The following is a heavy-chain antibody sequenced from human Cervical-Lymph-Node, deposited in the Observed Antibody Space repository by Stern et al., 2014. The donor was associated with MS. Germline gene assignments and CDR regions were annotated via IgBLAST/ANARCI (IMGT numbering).Heavy chain of an antibody. CDR3: AREPQGGAWYYGMDV. CDR1: GFPFSSHS. V-gene: IGHV3-21*06. Sequence: EVQLVESGGGLVKPGGSLLLSCAASGFPFSSHSMNWVRQAPGKGLEGVSSISRVGSFYAESVQGRFTISRDNAKDSLFLQMNSLRVDDTAVYYCAREPQGGAWYYGMDVWGQGTTVTVSS. J-gene: IGHJ6*02. D-gene: IGHD1-26*01. CDR2: ISRVGS.